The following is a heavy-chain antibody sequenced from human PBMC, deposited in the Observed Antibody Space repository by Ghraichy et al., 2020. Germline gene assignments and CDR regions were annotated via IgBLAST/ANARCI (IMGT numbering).Heavy chain of an antibody. CDR2: IYDSGNT. D-gene: IGHD6-19*01. CDR3: ARVRLTVSGNIGAGAFEI. Sequence: SETLSPTCTVSGGSVTSGSFYWSWIRQPPGKGLEYIGYIYDSGNTNYNPSLKSRVTMSVDTSKNQFSLKLSSVTAADTAVYYCARVRLTVSGNIGAGAFEIWGQGTMVTVSS. J-gene: IGHJ3*02. CDR1: GGSVTSGSFY. V-gene: IGHV4-61*01.